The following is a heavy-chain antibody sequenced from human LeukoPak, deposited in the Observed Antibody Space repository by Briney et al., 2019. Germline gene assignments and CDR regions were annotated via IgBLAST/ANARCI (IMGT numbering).Heavy chain of an antibody. V-gene: IGHV3-48*01. CDR3: ARHLYGGDY. CDR2: ISSSSSTI. Sequence: GGSLRLSCAASGFTFSSYSMNWVRQAPGKGLEWVSYISSSSSTIYYADSVKGRFTISRDNAKNSLYLQMNSLRAEDTAVYYCARHLYGGDYWGQGTLVTVSS. J-gene: IGHJ4*02. CDR1: GFTFSSYS. D-gene: IGHD4-17*01.